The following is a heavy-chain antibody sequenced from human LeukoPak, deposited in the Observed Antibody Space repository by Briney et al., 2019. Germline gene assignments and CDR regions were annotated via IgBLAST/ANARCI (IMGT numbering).Heavy chain of an antibody. J-gene: IGHJ3*02. V-gene: IGHV5-51*01. Sequence: GESLKISCKGSGYSFTSYWIGWVRQMSGKGLEWMGIIYPGDSDTKYSPSFQGQVTISADKSISTAYLQWSSLKASDTAMYYCARRGYCSGGSCVGAFDIWGQGTMVTVSS. CDR3: ARRGYCSGGSCVGAFDI. CDR2: IYPGDSDT. CDR1: GYSFTSYW. D-gene: IGHD2-15*01.